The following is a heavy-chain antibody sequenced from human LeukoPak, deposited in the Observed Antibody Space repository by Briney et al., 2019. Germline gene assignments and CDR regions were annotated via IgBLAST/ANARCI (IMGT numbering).Heavy chain of an antibody. V-gene: IGHV3-30*18. D-gene: IGHD6-13*01. CDR2: ISSDGRDK. CDR1: GFTFNAYG. Sequence: GRSQRLSCAASGFTFNAYGMHWVRQAPGKGLEWVAVISSDGRDKKSADSVKGRFTISRDNSKNMVHLQMNSLRPEDTAVYYCAKDESMAAAAYYFGYWGQGTLVTVSS. CDR3: AKDESMAAAAYYFGY. J-gene: IGHJ4*02.